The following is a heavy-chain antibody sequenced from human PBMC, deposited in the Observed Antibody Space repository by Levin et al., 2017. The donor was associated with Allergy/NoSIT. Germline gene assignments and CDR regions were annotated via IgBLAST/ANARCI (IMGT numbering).Heavy chain of an antibody. CDR1: GGSISTDNW. J-gene: IGHJ4*02. CDR3: ATVEGLFCSGVSCSYSFHY. D-gene: IGHD3-9*01. Sequence: SQTLSLTCAVSGGSISTDNWRCWLRQPAGKGLEWIGEIYRSGDTNHNPSLRSRVTMSVDKSKNHFSLQLSSVTAADTAVYYCATVEGLFCSGVSCSYSFHYWGQGALVTVSS. CDR2: IYRSGDT. V-gene: IGHV4-4*02.